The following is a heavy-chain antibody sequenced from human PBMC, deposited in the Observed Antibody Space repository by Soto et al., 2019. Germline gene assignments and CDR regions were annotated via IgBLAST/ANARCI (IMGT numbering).Heavy chain of an antibody. V-gene: IGHV3-7*03. J-gene: IGHJ4*02. D-gene: IGHD3-9*01. CDR3: ARATYSNDWYRFEL. CDR1: VFTFSGYW. Sequence: VGSLRLSCESSVFTFSGYWMSCVRHSPGKGLEWVADIKHDGSVQYYVDSVKGRFTISRDNAKKLLYLQMNGLRAEDTALYYCARATYSNDWYRFELWGQGTLVTVSS. CDR2: IKHDGSVQ.